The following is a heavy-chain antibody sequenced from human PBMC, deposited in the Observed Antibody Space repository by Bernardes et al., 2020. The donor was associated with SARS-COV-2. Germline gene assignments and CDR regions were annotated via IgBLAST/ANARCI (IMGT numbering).Heavy chain of an antibody. D-gene: IGHD3-22*01. Sequence: SEPLSLTCTVSGDSVNSGSYYWSWLLQPPGKGLEWIGYIYYSGRTKYNPSLKSRVTMSVDTSKNQFSLKLSSVTAADTAVYYCARAPYYYDNSGYYYVTFDYWGQGTLVTVSS. CDR2: IYYSGRT. V-gene: IGHV4-61*01. CDR1: GDSVNSGSYY. CDR3: ARAPYYYDNSGYYYVTFDY. J-gene: IGHJ4*02.